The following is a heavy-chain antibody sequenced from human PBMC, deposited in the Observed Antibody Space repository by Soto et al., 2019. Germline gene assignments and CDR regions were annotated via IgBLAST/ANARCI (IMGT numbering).Heavy chain of an antibody. V-gene: IGHV4-30-4*01. CDR1: GGSISSGDYY. CDR2: IYYSGST. CDR3: ASNRYGYTFYDY. Sequence: SETLSLTCTVSGGSISSGDYYWSWIRQPPGKGLEWIGYIYYSGSTYYNPSLKSRVTISVDTSKNQFSLRLSSVTAADTAVYYCASNRYGYTFYDYCGQGTLVTVSS. D-gene: IGHD5-18*01. J-gene: IGHJ4*02.